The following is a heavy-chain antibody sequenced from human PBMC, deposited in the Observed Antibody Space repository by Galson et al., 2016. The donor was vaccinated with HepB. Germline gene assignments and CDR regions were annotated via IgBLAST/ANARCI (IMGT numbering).Heavy chain of an antibody. V-gene: IGHV2-70*01. CDR1: GFSLSTSGMC. J-gene: IGHJ4*02. CDR3: ARILRNDDAVYYFDN. CDR2: IDWDGDK. D-gene: IGHD2-8*01. Sequence: PALVKPTQTLTLTCTFSGFSLSTSGMCVSWIRQPPGKPLEWLAVIDWDGDKYYSTSVKTRLTISTDTSKNQVVLTMTNMDPVDTATYYCARILRNDDAVYYFDNWGQGTLVTVSS.